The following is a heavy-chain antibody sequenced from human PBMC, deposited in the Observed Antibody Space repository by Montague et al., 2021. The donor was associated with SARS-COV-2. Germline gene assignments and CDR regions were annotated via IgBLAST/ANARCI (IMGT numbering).Heavy chain of an antibody. CDR2: ISWNSGSI. J-gene: IGHJ4*02. Sequence: SLRLSCAASGFTFGDYAMHWVRQAPGKGLEWVSVISWNSGSIGYADSVKGRFTISRDNAKNSLYLQMNSLRAEDTALYYCAKDWDYYDSSGYIDYWGQGTLVTVSS. V-gene: IGHV3-9*01. D-gene: IGHD3-22*01. CDR1: GFTFGDYA. CDR3: AKDWDYYDSSGYIDY.